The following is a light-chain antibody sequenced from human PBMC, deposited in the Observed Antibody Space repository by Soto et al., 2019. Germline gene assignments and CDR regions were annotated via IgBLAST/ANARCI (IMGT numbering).Light chain of an antibody. CDR1: QSVSSY. CDR3: LQHNPLPFT. V-gene: IGKV3-11*01. CDR2: GAS. Sequence: ETVLTQSPATLSLSPGERATLSCVASQSVSSYLAWYHQKPGQAPRLLIYGASNRATGIPARYSGSVSATDFTRTISRLEPEDFAVYYCLQHNPLPFTFGPGTTVEIK. J-gene: IGKJ3*01.